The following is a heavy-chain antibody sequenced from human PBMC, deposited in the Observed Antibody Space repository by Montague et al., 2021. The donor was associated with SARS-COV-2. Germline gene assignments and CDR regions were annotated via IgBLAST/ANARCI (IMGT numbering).Heavy chain of an antibody. V-gene: IGHV4-31*03. CDR2: NCDSGST. J-gene: IGHJ4*02. Sequence: TLSLTCTVSGGSISTSGYYWSWNRQHPGKGLEGIGYNCDSGSTYPTPSLKSRLTISVDTSKNQFSLRLTSVTAAATAVYYCARAAYTSSWYWFLDYWGQGTLVTVSS. CDR1: GGSISTSGYY. CDR3: ARAAYTSSWYWFLDY. D-gene: IGHD6-13*01.